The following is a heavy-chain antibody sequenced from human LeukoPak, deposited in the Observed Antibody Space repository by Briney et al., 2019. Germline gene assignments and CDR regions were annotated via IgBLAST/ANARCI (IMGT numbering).Heavy chain of an antibody. J-gene: IGHJ4*02. CDR1: GGSISTYY. V-gene: IGHV4-59*08. D-gene: IGHD6-13*01. CDR2: IYYSGST. Sequence: PSETLSLTCSVSGGSISTYYWSWIRQPPGKGLEWIGYIYYSGSTSYNPSLKSRVTISVDTSKNQFSLDLSSVTAADTAVYYCARFGIAAAGTGYYFDYWGQGTLVTVSS. CDR3: ARFGIAAAGTGYYFDY.